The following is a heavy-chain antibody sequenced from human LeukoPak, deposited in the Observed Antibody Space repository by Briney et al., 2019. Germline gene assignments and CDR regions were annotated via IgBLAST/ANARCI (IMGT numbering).Heavy chain of an antibody. CDR2: ISYDGSNK. D-gene: IGHD3-10*01. CDR3: ARDRHYYGSGSENWFDP. J-gene: IGHJ5*02. CDR1: GFTFSSYT. V-gene: IGHV3-30*01. Sequence: GGSLRLSCAASGFTFSSYTMHWVRQAPGKGLEWVAVISYDGSNKYYADSVKGRFTISRDNSKNTLYLQMNSLRAEDTAVYYCARDRHYYGSGSENWFDPWGQGTLVTVSS.